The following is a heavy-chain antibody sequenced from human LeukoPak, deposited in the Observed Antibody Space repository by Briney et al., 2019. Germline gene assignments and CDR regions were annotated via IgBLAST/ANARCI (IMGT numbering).Heavy chain of an antibody. V-gene: IGHV3-23*01. CDR2: FSGSGGST. CDR1: GFTFRSYA. Sequence: GGSLRLSCAASGFTFRSYALSGGRQAPGKGLGWVSGFSGSGGSTYYADSVKGRFPISRDNSKNTLYLQMNILRAEDTAVYYCSKANTNWSPQYNWFDPWGQGTLVTVSS. J-gene: IGHJ5*02. CDR3: SKANTNWSPQYNWFDP. D-gene: IGHD1-1*01.